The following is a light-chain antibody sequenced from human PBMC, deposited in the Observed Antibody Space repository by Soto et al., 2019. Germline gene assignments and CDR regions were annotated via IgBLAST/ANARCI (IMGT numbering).Light chain of an antibody. J-gene: IGKJ5*01. CDR1: QIVSSSF. CDR3: QQYDSSPRT. CDR2: DAS. V-gene: IGKV3-20*01. Sequence: EIVLTQSPGTLSLSPGERATLSCRASQIVSSSFLAWYQQKVGQAPRLLIYDASSRATGIPDRFSGSGSGTDFTLTISRLEPEDFAVYYCQQYDSSPRTFGQGTRLEIK.